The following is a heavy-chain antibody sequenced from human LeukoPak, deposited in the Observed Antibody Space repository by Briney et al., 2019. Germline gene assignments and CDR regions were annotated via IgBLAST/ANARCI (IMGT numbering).Heavy chain of an antibody. Sequence: GGSLRLSCAASGFTFATYGMGWVRQAPGKGLEWVSVAGDSAATTHYADSVKGRFFISRDNSKNTVHPQMNNLRAEDTAVYYCAKDSFTVVRGVGSDDGFAAWGQGTMVIVSS. CDR1: GFTFATYG. D-gene: IGHD3-10*01. CDR2: AGDSAATT. CDR3: AKDSFTVVRGVGSDDGFAA. J-gene: IGHJ3*01. V-gene: IGHV3-23*01.